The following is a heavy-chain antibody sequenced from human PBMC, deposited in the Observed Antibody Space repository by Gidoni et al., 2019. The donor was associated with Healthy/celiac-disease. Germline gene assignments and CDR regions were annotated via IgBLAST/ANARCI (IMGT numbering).Heavy chain of an antibody. V-gene: IGHV4-30-4*01. Sequence: QVQLQESGPGLVKPSHTLSLTCTVSGGSLSSGDFYWSWIRQPPGKGLEWIGYIYYSGSTYYNPSLKSRVTISVDTSKNQCSLKLSSVTAADTAVYYCARWVQQLTPLYYYYYMDVWGKGTTVTVSS. J-gene: IGHJ6*03. D-gene: IGHD6-13*01. CDR1: GGSLSSGDFY. CDR3: ARWVQQLTPLYYYYYMDV. CDR2: IYYSGST.